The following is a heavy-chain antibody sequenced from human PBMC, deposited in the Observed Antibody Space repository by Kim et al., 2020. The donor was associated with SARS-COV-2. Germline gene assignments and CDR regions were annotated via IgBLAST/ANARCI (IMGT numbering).Heavy chain of an antibody. J-gene: IGHJ6*02. CDR3: ARGRITSFGVEYYYYGMDV. CDR1: GYTFTSYG. V-gene: IGHV1-18*04. Sequence: ASVKVSCKASGYTFTSYGISWVRQAPGQGLEWMGWISAYNVNTIYAQTLQGRVTMTTDTSTTTAYMVLRRLRSDDTAVYYCARGRITSFGVEYYYYGMDVCGQGTTVIVPS. D-gene: IGHD3-3*01. CDR2: ISAYNVNT.